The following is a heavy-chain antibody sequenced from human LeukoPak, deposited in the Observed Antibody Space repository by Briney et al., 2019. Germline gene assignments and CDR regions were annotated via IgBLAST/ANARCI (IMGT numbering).Heavy chain of an antibody. J-gene: IGHJ3*01. CDR3: ARSYHDILTGPAFAL. V-gene: IGHV4-59*01. Sequence: PSETLSLTCSVSSGSISTYYWSWIRQPPGKGVEWIGYIYYSGRTSYNPSLKSRVTISVDTSKNQFSLKLSSVTAADTAVYYCARSYHDILTGPAFALWGQGTMVTVSS. D-gene: IGHD3-9*01. CDR1: SGSISTYY. CDR2: IYYSGRT.